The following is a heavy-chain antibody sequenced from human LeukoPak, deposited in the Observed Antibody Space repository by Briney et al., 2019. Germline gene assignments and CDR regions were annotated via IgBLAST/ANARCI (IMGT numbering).Heavy chain of an antibody. CDR3: ARAVISFGGTIATGFDC. D-gene: IGHD3-16*02. CDR2: IYYSGST. CDR1: GGSISSTSYH. J-gene: IGHJ4*02. V-gene: IGHV4-39*07. Sequence: SETLSLTCTVSGGSISSTSYHWGWIRQPPGKGLDWIGSIYYSGSTYHNPSLKSRVTISVDTSKNQFSLSLSSVTEADTASYYCARAVISFGGTIATGFDCWGQGTLVTVSS.